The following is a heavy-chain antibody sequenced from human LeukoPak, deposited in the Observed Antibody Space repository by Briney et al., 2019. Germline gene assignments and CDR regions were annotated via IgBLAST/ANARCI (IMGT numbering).Heavy chain of an antibody. CDR2: ISYDGSNK. Sequence: PGGSLRLSCAASGFIFSSYAMHWVRQAPGKGLEWVAVISYDGSNKYYADSVKGRFTISRDNSKNTLYLQMNSLRAEDTAVYYCARDGPLAAAGTYYFDYWGQGTLVTVSS. CDR1: GFIFSSYA. V-gene: IGHV3-30-3*01. D-gene: IGHD6-13*01. CDR3: ARDGPLAAAGTYYFDY. J-gene: IGHJ4*02.